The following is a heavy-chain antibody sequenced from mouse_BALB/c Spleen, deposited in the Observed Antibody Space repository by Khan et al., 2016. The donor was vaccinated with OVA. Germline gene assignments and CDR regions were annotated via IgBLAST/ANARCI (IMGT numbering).Heavy chain of an antibody. CDR1: GYTFSVYW. CDR3: ARRSFYGDLWYFDV. D-gene: IGHD2-13*01. CDR2: INPNTGYS. J-gene: IGHJ1*01. Sequence: QVQLKEPGAELAKPGASVKMSCKAPGYTFSVYWMYWLKQRPGQGLEWIGYINPNTGYSDYNQRFKDKATLTADKSSTTAYMQLSSLTSEDSAVYYWARRSFYGDLWYFDVWGAGTTVTVS. V-gene: IGHV1-7*01.